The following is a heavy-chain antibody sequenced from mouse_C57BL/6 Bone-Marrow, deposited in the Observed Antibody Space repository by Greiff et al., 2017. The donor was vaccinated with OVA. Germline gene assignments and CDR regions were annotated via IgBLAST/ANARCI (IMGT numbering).Heavy chain of an antibody. V-gene: IGHV1-7*01. CDR2: INPSSGYT. Sequence: QVQLQQSGAELAKPGASVKLSCKASGYTFTSYWMHWVQQRPGQGLEWIGYINPSSGYTKYNQKFKDKATLTADKSSSTAYMQLSSLTYEDSAVYYCARGGVIYGNYFDYWGQGTTLTVSS. D-gene: IGHD2-1*01. CDR1: GYTFTSYW. J-gene: IGHJ2*01. CDR3: ARGGVIYGNYFDY.